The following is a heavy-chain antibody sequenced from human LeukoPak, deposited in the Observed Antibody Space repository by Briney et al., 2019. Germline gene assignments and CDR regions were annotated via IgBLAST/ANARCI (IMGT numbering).Heavy chain of an antibody. J-gene: IGHJ6*03. D-gene: IGHD4-17*01. CDR2: IYYSGST. CDR3: ARLCRTTVTTFPRVYYYYYMDV. Sequence: SETLSLTCTVSGGSISSSSYYWGWIRQPPGKGLEWIGSIYYSGSTYYNPSLRSRVTISVDTSKNQFSLKLSSVTAADTAVYYCARLCRTTVTTFPRVYYYYYMDVWGKGTTVTISS. V-gene: IGHV4-39*01. CDR1: GGSISSSSYY.